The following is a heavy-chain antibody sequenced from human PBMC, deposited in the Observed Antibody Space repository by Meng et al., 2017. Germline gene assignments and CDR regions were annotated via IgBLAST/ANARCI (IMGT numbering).Heavy chain of an antibody. CDR3: ASLRIAVAGINWFDP. J-gene: IGHJ5*02. CDR1: GGSISSSSYY. CDR2: IYYSGST. Sequence: LQEAGPGLVKPSETLSLPCTVSGGSISSSSYYWGWIRQPPGKGLEWIGSIYYSGSTYYNPSLKSRVTISVDTSKNQFSLKLSSVTAADTAVYYCASLRIAVAGINWFDPWGQGTLVTVSS. V-gene: IGHV4-39*07. D-gene: IGHD6-19*01.